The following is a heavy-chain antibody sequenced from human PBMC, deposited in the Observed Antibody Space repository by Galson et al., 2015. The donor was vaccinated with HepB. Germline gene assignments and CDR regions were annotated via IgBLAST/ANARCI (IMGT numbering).Heavy chain of an antibody. CDR3: ARYIIAAAGTGFDY. Sequence: CAISGDSVSSNSAAWNWIRQSPSRGLEWLGRTYYRSKWYNDYAVSVKSRITINPDTSKNQFSLQLNSVTPEDTAVYYCARYIIAAAGTGFDYCGQGTLVTVSS. D-gene: IGHD6-13*01. CDR2: TYYRSKWYN. CDR1: GDSVSSNSAA. J-gene: IGHJ4*02. V-gene: IGHV6-1*01.